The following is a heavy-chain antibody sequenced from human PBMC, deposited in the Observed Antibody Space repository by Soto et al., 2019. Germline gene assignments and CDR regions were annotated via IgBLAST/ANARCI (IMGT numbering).Heavy chain of an antibody. J-gene: IGHJ6*02. Sequence: QVQLVQSGAEVKKPGASVKVSCKASGYTFTSYYMHWVRQAPGQGLEWMGIINPSGGSTSYAQKFQGRVTMTRDTSTSTVYMELSSLRSEDTAVYYCARVLYDFWSGHNGEEYYYYYGMDVWGQGTTVTVSS. CDR1: GYTFTSYY. CDR2: INPSGGST. V-gene: IGHV1-46*01. D-gene: IGHD3-3*01. CDR3: ARVLYDFWSGHNGEEYYYYYGMDV.